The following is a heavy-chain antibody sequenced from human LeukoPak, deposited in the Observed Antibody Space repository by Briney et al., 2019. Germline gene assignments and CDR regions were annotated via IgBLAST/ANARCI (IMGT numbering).Heavy chain of an antibody. CDR1: GFTFSDYY. CDR2: ISSSGSTI. CDR3: ARGLRFLEWLSLPYYYYGMDV. Sequence: GGSLRLSCAASGFTFSDYYMSWIRQAPGKGLGWVSYISSSGSTIYYADSVKGRFTISRDNAKNSLYLQMNSLRAEDTAVYYCARGLRFLEWLSLPYYYYGMDVWGQGTTVTVSS. D-gene: IGHD3-3*01. V-gene: IGHV3-11*01. J-gene: IGHJ6*02.